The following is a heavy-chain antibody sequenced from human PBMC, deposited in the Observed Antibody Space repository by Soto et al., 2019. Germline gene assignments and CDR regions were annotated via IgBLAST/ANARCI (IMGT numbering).Heavy chain of an antibody. Sequence: EVQLLESGGGLVQPGGSLRLSCAASGFTFSDYAMAWVRQAPGKGLEWVSSSSGSGGSAYYADSVQGRFTISRDNSKNTLYLQMNSLRAEDTAVYYCAKDPVGCSSTSCPYGSYYGMDVWGQGTTVTVSS. CDR2: SSGSGGSA. CDR3: AKDPVGCSSTSCPYGSYYGMDV. J-gene: IGHJ6*02. CDR1: GFTFSDYA. V-gene: IGHV3-23*01. D-gene: IGHD2-2*01.